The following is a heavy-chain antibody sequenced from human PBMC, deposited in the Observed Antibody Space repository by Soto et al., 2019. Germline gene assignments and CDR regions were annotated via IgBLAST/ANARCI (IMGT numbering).Heavy chain of an antibody. J-gene: IGHJ5*01. V-gene: IGHV3-21*06. Sequence: GGSLRLSCTASGFSFSSYTMNWVRQAPGKGLQWVASITNRGTHTYSADSVKGRFTISRDNDKNSLYLQMNNLRAEDTATYYCARAHEVAWFDSWGLGALVTVSS. CDR1: GFSFSSYT. CDR2: ITNRGTHT. CDR3: ARAHEVAWFDS. D-gene: IGHD2-15*01.